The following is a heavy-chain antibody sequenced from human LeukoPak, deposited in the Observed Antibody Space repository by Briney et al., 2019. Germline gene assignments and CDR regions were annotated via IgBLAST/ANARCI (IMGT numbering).Heavy chain of an antibody. Sequence: GGSLRLSCAASGLMFSTSGMHWVRQAPGKGLEWVAFIQYDGSEIYYADSLKGRFTISRDNSKNTLYLQMNSLRAEGTAVFYCARESGAAKIGQMLNYWGQGTLVTVSS. V-gene: IGHV3-30*02. D-gene: IGHD3-10*02. CDR2: IQYDGSEI. J-gene: IGHJ4*02. CDR1: GLMFSTSG. CDR3: ARESGAAKIGQMLNY.